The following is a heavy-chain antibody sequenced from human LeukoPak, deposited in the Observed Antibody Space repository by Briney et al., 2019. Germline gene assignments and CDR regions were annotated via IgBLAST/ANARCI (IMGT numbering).Heavy chain of an antibody. CDR2: ISGSGGST. CDR3: ARGAARMVEMGSIISFHY. D-gene: IGHD5-24*01. Sequence: PGGSLRLSCAASGFTFSSYAMSWVRQAPGKGLEWVSAISGSGGSTYYADSVKGRFTISRDNSKSMLYLQMNSLRAEDTAVYYCARGAARMVEMGSIISFHYWGQGTLVTVSS. J-gene: IGHJ4*02. CDR1: GFTFSSYA. V-gene: IGHV3-23*01.